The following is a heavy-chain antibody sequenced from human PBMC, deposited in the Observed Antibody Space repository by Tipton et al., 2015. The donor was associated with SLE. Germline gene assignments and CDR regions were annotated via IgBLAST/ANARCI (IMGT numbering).Heavy chain of an antibody. CDR1: GGSISSGGYS. CDR3: ARTPYYGSGSYYFNRYFDY. Sequence: LRLSCAVSGGSISSGGYSWSWIRQPPGKGLEWIGYIYHSGSTNYNPSLQSRVTISVDTSKNQFSLKLRSVTAADTAVYYCARTPYYGSGSYYFNRYFDYWGQGTLVTVSA. V-gene: IGHV4-30-2*02. J-gene: IGHJ4*02. CDR2: IYHSGST. D-gene: IGHD3-10*01.